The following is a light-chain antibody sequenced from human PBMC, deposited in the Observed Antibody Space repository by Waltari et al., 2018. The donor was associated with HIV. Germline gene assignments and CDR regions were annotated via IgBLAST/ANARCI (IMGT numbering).Light chain of an antibody. J-gene: IGKJ2*01. V-gene: IGKV2-30*01. CDR2: QVS. CDR3: MQGSSWPYT. CDR1: HNLLYTDDNTY. Sequence: IVMTQSPLSLPVTLGQPASISCRSSHNLLYTDDNTYLNCFHQRPGQSPRRLIYQVSNRDSGVPDRFSGSGSGTDFTLKISRVEAEDVGFYYCMQGSSWPYTFGQGTKLEIK.